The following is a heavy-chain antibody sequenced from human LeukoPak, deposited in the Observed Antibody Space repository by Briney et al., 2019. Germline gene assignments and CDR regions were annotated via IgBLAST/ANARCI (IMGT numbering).Heavy chain of an antibody. Sequence: PGGSLRLSCAASGFTFSIYAMSWVRQAPGKGLEWVSAISGSGGTAYYADSVKGRFTISRDNSKNTLYLQMNSLTAEDTAVYSCTKDRFSSNWHEGDYFDHWGQGTLVTVSS. CDR1: GFTFSIYA. CDR3: TKDRFSSNWHEGDYFDH. D-gene: IGHD6-13*01. V-gene: IGHV3-23*01. J-gene: IGHJ4*02. CDR2: ISGSGGTA.